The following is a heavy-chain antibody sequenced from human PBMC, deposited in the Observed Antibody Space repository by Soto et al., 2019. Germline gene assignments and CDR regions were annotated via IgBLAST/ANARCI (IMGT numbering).Heavy chain of an antibody. V-gene: IGHV3-23*01. J-gene: IGHJ4*02. CDR3: ANPLPGKCSSWYYFDY. CDR1: GFTFSSYA. CDR2: ISGSGGST. D-gene: IGHD6-13*01. Sequence: EVQLLESGGGLVQPGGSLRLSCAASGFTFSSYAMSWVRQAPGKGLEWVSAISGSGGSTYYADSVKGRFTISRDNSKNTLYLQMNGLRAEDTAVYYCANPLPGKCSSWYYFDYWGQGTLVTVSS.